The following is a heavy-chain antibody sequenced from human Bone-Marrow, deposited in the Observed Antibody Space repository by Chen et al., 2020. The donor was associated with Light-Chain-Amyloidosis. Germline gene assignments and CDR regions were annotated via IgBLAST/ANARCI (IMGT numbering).Heavy chain of an antibody. Sequence: QLQLQESGPGLVKPSETLSLTCTVSDGSINSCDYYWGWLRQSPGKGLEWIGSIYYSGAAFYNPSLRSRVTISLDTSKNLLSLRLTSVTAADTAVYYCSIRIAVPGANEETWGQGTLVTVSS. D-gene: IGHD6-19*01. CDR1: DGSINSCDYY. V-gene: IGHV4-39*02. CDR2: IYYSGAA. J-gene: IGHJ5*02. CDR3: SIRIAVPGANEET.